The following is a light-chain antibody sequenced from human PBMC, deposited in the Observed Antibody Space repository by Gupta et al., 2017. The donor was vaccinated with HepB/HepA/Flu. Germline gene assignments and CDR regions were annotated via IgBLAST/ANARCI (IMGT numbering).Light chain of an antibody. V-gene: IGLV2-11*01. Sequence: QSALTQPRSVSGSPGQSVTISCTGPSSNFGRFNYVAWYQQHPGTAPEIMIFDVCNRPSWVPDRFSGSKSVNTASLTISGLQAEDEADYYCCSYSCVPYVFGPGTKVTVL. CDR2: DVC. CDR1: SSNFGRFNY. CDR3: CSYSCVPYV. J-gene: IGLJ1*01.